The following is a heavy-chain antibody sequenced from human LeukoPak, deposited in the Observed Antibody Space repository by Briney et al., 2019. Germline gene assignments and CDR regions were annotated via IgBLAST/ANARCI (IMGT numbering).Heavy chain of an antibody. Sequence: PGGSLRLSCAAAGFTFSSYDMNWVRQAPGKGLEWISYSSSSGSATLYADSVRGRFTISRDSAKSSLYLQMNSLRAEDTAVYYCAREVQGGPFVVSIPFDYWGQGTLVTVSS. V-gene: IGHV3-48*03. CDR3: AREVQGGPFVVSIPFDY. CDR2: SSSSGSAT. D-gene: IGHD2-21*01. CDR1: GFTFSSYD. J-gene: IGHJ4*02.